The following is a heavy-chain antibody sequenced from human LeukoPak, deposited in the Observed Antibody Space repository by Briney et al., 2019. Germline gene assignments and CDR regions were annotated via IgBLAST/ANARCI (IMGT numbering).Heavy chain of an antibody. V-gene: IGHV1-69*05. CDR2: ISPFFGAP. CDR3: AKLGYSGTADY. Sequence: ASVKVSCKASGGTFSSSAISWVRLAPGQGLEWMGGISPFFGAPNYAQRFQGRVTMTTDTSTSTAYMELRSLRSDDTAVYYCAKLGYSGTADYWGQGTLVTVSS. J-gene: IGHJ4*02. D-gene: IGHD5-12*01. CDR1: GGTFSSSA.